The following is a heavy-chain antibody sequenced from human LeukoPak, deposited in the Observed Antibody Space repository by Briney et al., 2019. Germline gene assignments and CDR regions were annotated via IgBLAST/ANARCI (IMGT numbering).Heavy chain of an antibody. J-gene: IGHJ6*03. Sequence: GGSLRLSCAASGFTFSTYAMSWVRQAPGKGLEWVSSISGSDDNTYYADSVKGRFTISRDNSKNTVYLQMNRLRVEDTAVYFCARDKGEGIYYFYMDVWGKGTTVTVSS. CDR1: GFTFSTYA. CDR2: ISGSDDNT. D-gene: IGHD3-16*01. V-gene: IGHV3-23*01. CDR3: ARDKGEGIYYFYMDV.